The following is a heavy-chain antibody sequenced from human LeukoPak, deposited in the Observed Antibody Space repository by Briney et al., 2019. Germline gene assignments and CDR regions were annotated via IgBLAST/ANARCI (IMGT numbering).Heavy chain of an antibody. CDR2: VSAYNGNT. J-gene: IGHJ4*02. CDR3: ARDRPYSSSWSFYFDY. D-gene: IGHD6-13*01. Sequence: ASVTVSCKASGYTFTSYGISWVRQAPGQGLEWMGWVSAYNGNTNYAQKLQGRVTITTDTSTSTAYMELRSLRSDDTAVYYCARDRPYSSSWSFYFDYWGQGTLVTVSS. CDR1: GYTFTSYG. V-gene: IGHV1-18*01.